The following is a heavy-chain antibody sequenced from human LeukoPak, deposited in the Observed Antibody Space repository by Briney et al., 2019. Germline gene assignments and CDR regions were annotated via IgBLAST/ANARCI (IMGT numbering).Heavy chain of an antibody. CDR1: GGSFSGYY. CDR2: INHSGST. V-gene: IGHV4-34*01. D-gene: IGHD3-10*01. CDR3: ASHFHGSGSSPFDY. J-gene: IGHJ4*02. Sequence: SETLSLTCAVYGGSFSGYYWSWIRQPPGKGLEWIGEINHSGSTNYNPSLKSRVTISVDTSKNQFSLKLSSVTAADTAVYYCASHFHGSGSSPFDYWGQGTLVTVSS.